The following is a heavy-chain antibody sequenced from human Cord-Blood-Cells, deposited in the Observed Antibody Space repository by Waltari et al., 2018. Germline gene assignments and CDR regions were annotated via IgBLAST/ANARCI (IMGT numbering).Heavy chain of an antibody. D-gene: IGHD3-10*01. CDR3: ARGQEYYYGSGSYYDY. Sequence: QVQLQQWGAGLLKPSETLSLTCAVYGGSFSGYYWSWIRQPPGKGLEWIGEINHSGSTNYNPSLKSRVTISVDTSKNQFSLKLSSVTAADTAVYYCARGQEYYYGSGSYYDYWGQGTLVTVSS. J-gene: IGHJ4*02. V-gene: IGHV4-34*01. CDR2: INHSGST. CDR1: GGSFSGYY.